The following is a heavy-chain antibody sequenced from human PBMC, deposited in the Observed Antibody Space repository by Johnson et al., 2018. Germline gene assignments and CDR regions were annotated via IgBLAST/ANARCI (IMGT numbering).Heavy chain of an antibody. V-gene: IGHV3-33*06. CDR1: GFTFSSYG. CDR3: AKGWLLGLPDAFDI. CDR2: IWYDGSNR. Sequence: QVQLVESGGGVVQPGRSLRLSCTASGFTFSSYGMHWVRQAPGKGLEWVAVIWYDGSNRYYADSVKGRFTISRDNSKNTLYLEMNSLRAEDTAVYYCAKGWLLGLPDAFDIWGQGTMLTVSS. J-gene: IGHJ3*02. D-gene: IGHD2-15*01.